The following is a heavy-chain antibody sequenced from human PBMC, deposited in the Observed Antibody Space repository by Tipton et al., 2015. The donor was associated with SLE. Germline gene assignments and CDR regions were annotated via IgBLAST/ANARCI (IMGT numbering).Heavy chain of an antibody. CDR3: ARGIAVAAGYFDY. V-gene: IGHV3-20*04. CDR1: GFTFSSYW. J-gene: IGHJ4*02. Sequence: SLRLSCAASGFTFSSYWMSWVRQAPGKGLEWVSGINWNGGSTGYADSVKGRFTISRDNAKNSLYLQMNSLRAEDTALYYCARGIAVAAGYFDYWGQGTLVTVSS. D-gene: IGHD6-19*01. CDR2: INWNGGST.